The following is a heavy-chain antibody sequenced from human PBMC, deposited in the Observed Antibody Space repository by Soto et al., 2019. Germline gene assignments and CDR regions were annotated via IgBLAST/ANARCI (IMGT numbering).Heavy chain of an antibody. CDR3: ERGFLPDIVVVPAAHEWFDP. Sequence: SETLSLTCTVSGGSVSSGSYYWSWIRQPPGKGLEWIGYIYYIGSTNYNPSLKSRVAISVDTSKNQFSLKLSSVTAADTAVYYCERGFLPDIVVVPAAHEWFDPWGQGTLVAVSS. CDR2: IYYIGST. J-gene: IGHJ5*02. V-gene: IGHV4-61*01. CDR1: GGSVSSGSYY. D-gene: IGHD2-2*01.